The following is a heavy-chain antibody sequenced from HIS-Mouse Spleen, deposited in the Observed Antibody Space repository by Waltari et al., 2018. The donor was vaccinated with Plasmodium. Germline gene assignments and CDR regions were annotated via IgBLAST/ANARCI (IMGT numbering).Heavy chain of an antibody. Sequence: EVQLVESGGGLVQPGGSLRLSCAASGFTFSSYWMSWVRQAPGKGLEWVANIKQDGSEKYDVDSVKGRFTISRDNAKNSLYLQMNSLRAEDTAVYYCAKTIKYYDILTGYPFDYWGQGTLVTVSS. CDR2: IKQDGSEK. J-gene: IGHJ4*02. D-gene: IGHD3-9*01. CDR1: GFTFSSYW. CDR3: AKTIKYYDILTGYPFDY. V-gene: IGHV3-7*03.